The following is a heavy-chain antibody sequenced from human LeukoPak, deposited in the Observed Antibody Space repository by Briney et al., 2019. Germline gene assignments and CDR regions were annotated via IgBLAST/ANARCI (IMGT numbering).Heavy chain of an antibody. Sequence: PGGSLRLSCAASGFTFSSYAMSWVRHAPGKGLEWVSSISGSGGSTYYADSVKGRFTISRDNSKNTLYLQMNSLRAEDTVVYYCAKAIVVVPAAQYFQHWGQGTLVTVSS. V-gene: IGHV3-23*01. D-gene: IGHD2-2*01. CDR2: ISGSGGST. CDR3: AKAIVVVPAAQYFQH. J-gene: IGHJ1*01. CDR1: GFTFSSYA.